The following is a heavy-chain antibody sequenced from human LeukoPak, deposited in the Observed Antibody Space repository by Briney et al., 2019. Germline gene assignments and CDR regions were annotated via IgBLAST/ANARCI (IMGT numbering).Heavy chain of an antibody. CDR3: AREIVAGLGVSFDI. CDR2: IYTSGST. V-gene: IGHV4-4*07. J-gene: IGHJ3*02. CDR1: GGSISSYY. Sequence: SETLSLTCTVSGGSISSYYWSWIRQPAGKGLEWIGRIYTSGSTNYNPSPKSRVTMSVDTSKNQFSLKLSSVTAADTAVYYCAREIVAGLGVSFDIWGQGTMVTVSS. D-gene: IGHD6-19*01.